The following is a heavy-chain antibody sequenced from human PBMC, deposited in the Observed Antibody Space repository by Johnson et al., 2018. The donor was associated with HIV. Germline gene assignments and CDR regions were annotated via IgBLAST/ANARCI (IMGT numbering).Heavy chain of an antibody. CDR1: GFTFTCYA. Sequence: VQLVESGGGLLTPGGSLRLSWAASGFTFTCYAMSWVRQPPGKGLEWVSVIYSGGSIAYADSVQGRFTISRDHAKNALYLQMNSLRAEDTALYYCAREVEITMVQGVIIGDAFDIWGQGTMVTVSS. V-gene: IGHV3-23*03. J-gene: IGHJ3*02. CDR2: IYSGGSI. CDR3: AREVEITMVQGVIIGDAFDI. D-gene: IGHD3-10*01.